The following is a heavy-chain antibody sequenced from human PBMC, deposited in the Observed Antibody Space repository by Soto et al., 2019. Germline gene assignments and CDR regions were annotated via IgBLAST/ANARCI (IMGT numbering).Heavy chain of an antibody. Sequence: PGEDLRVSYGGSAYSLRPLSMNWVRQAPGKGLEWVSYISSSSSTIFQADSVKGRFVISRDNAKNSLYLQMNGLRHEDTAVYYCARDGYNPNFDYWGQGT. CDR2: ISSSSSTI. CDR1: AYSLRPLS. V-gene: IGHV3-48*02. CDR3: ARDGYNPNFDY. D-gene: IGHD5-12*01. J-gene: IGHJ4*02.